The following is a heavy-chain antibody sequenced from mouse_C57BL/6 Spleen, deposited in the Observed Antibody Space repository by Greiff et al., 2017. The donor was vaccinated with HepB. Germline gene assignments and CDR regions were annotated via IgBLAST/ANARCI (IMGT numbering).Heavy chain of an antibody. D-gene: IGHD1-1*01. CDR3: ARWNYYGSSYEYFDV. V-gene: IGHV1-54*01. Sequence: VQLQQSGAELVRPGTSVKVSCKASGYAFTNYLIEWVKQRPGQGLEWIGVINPGSGGTNYNEKFKGKATLTADNSSSTAYMQLSSLTSEDSAVYFCARWNYYGSSYEYFDVWGTGTTVTVSS. CDR2: INPGSGGT. CDR1: GYAFTNYL. J-gene: IGHJ1*03.